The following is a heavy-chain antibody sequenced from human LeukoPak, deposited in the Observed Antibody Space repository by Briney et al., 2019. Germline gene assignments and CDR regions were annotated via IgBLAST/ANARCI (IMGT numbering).Heavy chain of an antibody. CDR2: INPHSGGT. Sequence: ASVKVSCKASGYTFTDYDIHWVRQAPGQGLEWMGWINPHSGGTNYAQKFQGRVTMTRDTSISTAYMELSSLRSDDTAVYYCARDVGEYCSSTNCYASHYWGQGTLVTVSS. J-gene: IGHJ4*02. CDR3: ARDVGEYCSSTNCYASHY. D-gene: IGHD2-2*01. V-gene: IGHV1-2*02. CDR1: GYTFTDYD.